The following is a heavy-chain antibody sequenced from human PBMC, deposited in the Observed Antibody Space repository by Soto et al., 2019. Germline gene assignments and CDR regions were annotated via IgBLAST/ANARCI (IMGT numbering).Heavy chain of an antibody. D-gene: IGHD2-21*02. V-gene: IGHV4-39*01. CDR3: ARQRTSVVTQAYFDS. CDR2: IYYSGST. CDR1: GDSINNRSYY. Sequence: SETLSLTCTVTGDSINNRSYYWGWIRQPPGKGLEWIGSIYYSGSTYNNPSLKSRVSMSVDTSKNQFSLKLRSVTAADTALYYCARQRTSVVTQAYFDSWGQGSLVTVSS. J-gene: IGHJ4*02.